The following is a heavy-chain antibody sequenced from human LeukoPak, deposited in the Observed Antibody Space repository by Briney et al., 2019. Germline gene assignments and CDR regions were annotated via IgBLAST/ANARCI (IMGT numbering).Heavy chain of an antibody. CDR3: ARDPHCSSTSCQGDY. Sequence: GGSLRLSCAASGFTFSSYAMHWVRQAPGKGLEWVAVISYDGSNKYYADSVKGRFTISRDNSKNTLYLQMNSLRAEDTAVYYCARDPHCSSTSCQGDYWGQGTLVTVSS. D-gene: IGHD2-2*01. V-gene: IGHV3-30-3*01. CDR2: ISYDGSNK. J-gene: IGHJ4*02. CDR1: GFTFSSYA.